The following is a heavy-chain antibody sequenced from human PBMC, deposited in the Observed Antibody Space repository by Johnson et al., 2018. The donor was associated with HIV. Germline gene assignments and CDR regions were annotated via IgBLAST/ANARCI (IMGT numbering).Heavy chain of an antibody. CDR1: GFTFSSYA. CDR2: ISGSGGST. D-gene: IGHD6-19*01. V-gene: IGHV3-23*04. Sequence: VQLVESGGGLVQPGGSLRLSCAASGFTFSSYAMSWVRQAPGKGLEWVSAISGSGGSTYYADSVKGRFTISRDNSKNRLYRQRNSLRAEDTAVYYCAKAAYSSGWRNDAFDIWGQGTMVTVSS. CDR3: AKAAYSSGWRNDAFDI. J-gene: IGHJ3*02.